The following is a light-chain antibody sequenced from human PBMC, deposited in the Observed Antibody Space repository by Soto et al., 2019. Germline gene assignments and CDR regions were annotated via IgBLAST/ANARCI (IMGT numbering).Light chain of an antibody. J-gene: IGKJ1*01. V-gene: IGKV3-20*01. CDR1: QSVSNNY. CDR2: GAS. Sequence: EIVVTQSAGTLSLSPGERATLSCRASQSVSNNYLAWYQQKPGQAPRLLIYGASTRATGIPARFSGSGSGTDFTLTISRLEPADFAGYYCQHYGGSPWTFGQGTKVDI. CDR3: QHYGGSPWT.